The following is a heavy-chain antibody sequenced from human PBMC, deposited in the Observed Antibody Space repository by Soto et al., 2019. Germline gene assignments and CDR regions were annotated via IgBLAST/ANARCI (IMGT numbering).Heavy chain of an antibody. J-gene: IGHJ4*02. CDR3: ATDHALAGTSVSDY. CDR2: IYHSGST. V-gene: IGHV4-30-4*01. Sequence: QVQLQESGPGLVKPSQTLSLTYTVSGGSISNGDYYWSWIRQPPGKGLEWIGYIYHSGSTYYTPSLKSRVTISVDTSKNQFSLRLSSVTAADTAVYYCATDHALAGTSVSDYWGQGTLVTVSS. CDR1: GGSISNGDYY. D-gene: IGHD1-7*01.